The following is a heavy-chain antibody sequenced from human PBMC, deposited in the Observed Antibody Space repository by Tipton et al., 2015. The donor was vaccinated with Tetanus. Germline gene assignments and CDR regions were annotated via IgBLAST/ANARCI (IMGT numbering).Heavy chain of an antibody. V-gene: IGHV4-31*03. CDR2: IYYSGGT. CDR1: GGSISSSPYF. D-gene: IGHD6-6*01. CDR3: ARDQGGGRVVRLNWFDP. J-gene: IGHJ5*02. Sequence: TLSLTCTVSGGSISSSPYFWNWIRQQPGKDPEWIGYIYYSGGTFYNPSLSGRVTISVDTSKNQFSLKMNSVTAADTAVYYCARDQGGGRVVRLNWFDPWGPGTLVTVSS.